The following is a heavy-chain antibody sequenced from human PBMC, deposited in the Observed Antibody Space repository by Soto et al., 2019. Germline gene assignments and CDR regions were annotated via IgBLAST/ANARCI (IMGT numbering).Heavy chain of an antibody. CDR1: GFTFSNYA. J-gene: IGHJ4*02. CDR2: ISGSVGRS. Sequence: EVQLLDSGGGLVQPGGSLRLSCAASGFTFSNYAMTWVRQGPGKGLEWVSGISGSVGRSYYADSVKGRFTISRDNSKSTLYLQMNSMRAEDTAVYYCAKAYFVWSSEQPYYFDSWGQGTLVTVS. CDR3: AKAYFVWSSEQPYYFDS. V-gene: IGHV3-23*01. D-gene: IGHD3-16*01.